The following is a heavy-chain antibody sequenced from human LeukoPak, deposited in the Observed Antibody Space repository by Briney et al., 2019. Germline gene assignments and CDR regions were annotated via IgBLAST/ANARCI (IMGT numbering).Heavy chain of an antibody. CDR3: AKDDNGGNSPSNWFDP. D-gene: IGHD4-23*01. V-gene: IGHV3-53*01. CDR1: GFTVSGNY. J-gene: IGHJ5*02. Sequence: GGSLRLSCAVSGFTVSGNYMSWVRQAPGKGLEWVSLIYSGGTTYYADSVKGRFTISRDNSKNTLYLQMNSLRAEDTAVYYCAKDDNGGNSPSNWFDPWGQGTLVTVSS. CDR2: IYSGGTT.